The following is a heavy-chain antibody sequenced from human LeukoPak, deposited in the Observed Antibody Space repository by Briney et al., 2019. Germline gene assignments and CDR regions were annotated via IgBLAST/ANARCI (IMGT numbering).Heavy chain of an antibody. V-gene: IGHV4-59*08. J-gene: IGHJ6*02. CDR1: GDSISGNY. CDR3: ARHDSVVYYGMDV. CDR2: IYYSGST. D-gene: IGHD2-21*02. Sequence: HSETLSLTCTVSGDSISGNYWTWIRQPPGKGLEWIGYIYYSGSTNYNASLKSRVTISVDTSKNQFSLNVSSVTAADTAVYYCARHDSVVYYGMDVWGQGTTVTVSS.